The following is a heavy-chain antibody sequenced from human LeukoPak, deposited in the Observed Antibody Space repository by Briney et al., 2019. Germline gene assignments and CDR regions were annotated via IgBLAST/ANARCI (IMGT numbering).Heavy chain of an antibody. J-gene: IGHJ4*02. D-gene: IGHD3-22*01. CDR3: ARGSDQYYFGSSGSNPFDY. Sequence: GGSLRLSCAASGFTFTSYVINWVRQAPGKGLEWLSSISSSSDYIYYADSVRGRFTISRDNAKNSLYLQMNSLRAEDTAVYYCARGSDQYYFGSSGSNPFDYWGQGTLVTVSS. V-gene: IGHV3-21*01. CDR2: ISSSSDYI. CDR1: GFTFTSYV.